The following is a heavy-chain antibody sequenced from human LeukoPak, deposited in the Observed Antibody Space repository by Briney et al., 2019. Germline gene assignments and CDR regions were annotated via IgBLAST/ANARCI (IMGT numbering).Heavy chain of an antibody. J-gene: IGHJ6*02. CDR3: ARIGVATSDGMDV. D-gene: IGHD5-12*01. CDR2: IYTSGST. CDR1: GGSISSYC. V-gene: IGHV4-4*07. Sequence: PSETLSLTCTVSGGSISSYCWSWIRQPAGKGLEWIGRIYTSGSTNYNPSLKSRVTMSVDTSKNQFSLKLSSVTAADTAVYYCARIGVATSDGMDVWGQGTTVTVSS.